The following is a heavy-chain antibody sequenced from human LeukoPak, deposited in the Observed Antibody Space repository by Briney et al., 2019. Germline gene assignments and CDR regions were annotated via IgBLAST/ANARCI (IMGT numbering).Heavy chain of an antibody. Sequence: ASVKVSCKASGYTFTGYYMHWVRQAPGQGLEWMGWINPNSGGTNYAQKFQGRVTKTRDTSISTAYMELSRLRSDDTAVYYCARVREPRGSGSYSIDYWGQGTLVTVSS. D-gene: IGHD3-10*01. CDR1: GYTFTGYY. V-gene: IGHV1-2*02. CDR2: INPNSGGT. J-gene: IGHJ4*02. CDR3: ARVREPRGSGSYSIDY.